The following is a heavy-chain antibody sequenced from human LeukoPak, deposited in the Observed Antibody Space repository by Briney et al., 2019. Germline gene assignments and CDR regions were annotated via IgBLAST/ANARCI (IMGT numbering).Heavy chain of an antibody. CDR1: GYTFTGYY. CDR3: ARDLPTMMNAFDI. J-gene: IGHJ3*02. CDR2: INPNSGGT. D-gene: IGHD3-22*01. Sequence: ASVKVSCKASGYTFTGYYMHWVRQAPGQGLEWMGWINPNSGGTNYAQKFQGRVTMTRDTSISTAYMELRSLRSDDTAVYYCARDLPTMMNAFDIWGQGTMVTVSS. V-gene: IGHV1-2*02.